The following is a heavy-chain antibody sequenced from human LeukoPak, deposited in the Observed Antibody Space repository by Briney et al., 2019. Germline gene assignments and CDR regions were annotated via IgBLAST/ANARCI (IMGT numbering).Heavy chain of an antibody. CDR1: GFTFSSYE. CDR2: ISSSGSTI. CDR3: ARDQSSSIAAAGSGYYYYMDV. V-gene: IGHV3-48*03. Sequence: GGSLRLSCAASGFTFSSYEMNWVRQAPGKGLEWVSYISSSGSTIYYADSVKGRFTISRDNAKNSLYLQMNSLRAEDTAVYYCARDQSSSIAAAGSGYYYYMDVWGKGTTATVSS. D-gene: IGHD6-13*01. J-gene: IGHJ6*03.